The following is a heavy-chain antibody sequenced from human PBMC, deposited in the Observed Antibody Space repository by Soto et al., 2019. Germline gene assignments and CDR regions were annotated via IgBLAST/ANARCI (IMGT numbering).Heavy chain of an antibody. CDR2: IYPGDSET. CDR1: GYTFTTYW. CDR3: VRLNTAMVRYFYGMDV. J-gene: IGHJ6*02. V-gene: IGHV5-51*01. Sequence: GESLKISCKGSGYTFTTYWVGCVRQMPGKGLEWMGIIYPGDSETRYSPSFQGQVTVSADKSISTAYLQWSSLKASDTAMYYCVRLNTAMVRYFYGMDVWGQGTTVTVSS. D-gene: IGHD5-18*01.